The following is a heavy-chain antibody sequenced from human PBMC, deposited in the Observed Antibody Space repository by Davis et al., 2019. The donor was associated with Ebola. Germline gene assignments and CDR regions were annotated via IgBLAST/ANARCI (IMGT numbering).Heavy chain of an antibody. V-gene: IGHV4-59*11. J-gene: IGHJ4*02. D-gene: IGHD3-16*01. CDR1: GGSISSHY. CDR2: INYSGRT. Sequence: MPSETLSLTCTVSGGSISSHYWSWVRQSPGKGLEWIADINYSGRTNYNPPPAKRVTISIATSKNQFSLNLSSVTAADTAVYYCARVGGDGSSHLEGLDSWGQGTLVTVSS. CDR3: ARVGGDGSSHLEGLDS.